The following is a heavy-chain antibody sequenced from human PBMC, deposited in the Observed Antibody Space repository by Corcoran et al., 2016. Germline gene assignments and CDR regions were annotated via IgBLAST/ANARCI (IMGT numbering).Heavy chain of an antibody. Sequence: QVQLQQWGAGLLKPSETLSLTCAVYGGSFSGYYWSWIRQPPGKGLEWIGEINPSGSTNYNPSLKSRVTISVDTSKNQFSLKLSSVTAADTAVYYCERVEGYCRSTSCDTPHYYYNGMDVWGQGTTVTVSS. CDR1: GGSFSGYY. CDR3: ERVEGYCRSTSCDTPHYYYNGMDV. V-gene: IGHV4-34*01. J-gene: IGHJ6*02. D-gene: IGHD2-2*02. CDR2: INPSGST.